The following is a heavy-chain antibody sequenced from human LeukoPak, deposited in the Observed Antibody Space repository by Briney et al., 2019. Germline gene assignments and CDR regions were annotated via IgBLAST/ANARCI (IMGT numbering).Heavy chain of an antibody. CDR1: GGSIGSYY. Sequence: SETLSLTCTVSGGSIGSYYWSWIRQPPGKGLEWIGSIYHSGSTYYNPSLKSRVTISVDTSKNQFSLKLSSVTAADTAVYYCARVTGSYYYYYMNVWGKGTTVTVSS. D-gene: IGHD1-26*01. CDR2: IYHSGST. J-gene: IGHJ6*03. CDR3: ARVTGSYYYYYMNV. V-gene: IGHV4-59*08.